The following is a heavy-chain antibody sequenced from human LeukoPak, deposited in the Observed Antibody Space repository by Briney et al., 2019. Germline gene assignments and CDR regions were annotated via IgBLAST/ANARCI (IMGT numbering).Heavy chain of an antibody. V-gene: IGHV4-59*01. Sequence: SETLSLTCTVSGGSISSYYCSWIRQPPGKGLEWIGHIYYSGTTNYNPSLKSRVTISVDTSKSQCSLKLSSVTAADTAVYYCARAGYSSSSHYYYMDVWGKGTTVTVSS. CDR1: GGSISSYY. D-gene: IGHD6-13*01. J-gene: IGHJ6*03. CDR3: ARAGYSSSSHYYYMDV. CDR2: IYYSGTT.